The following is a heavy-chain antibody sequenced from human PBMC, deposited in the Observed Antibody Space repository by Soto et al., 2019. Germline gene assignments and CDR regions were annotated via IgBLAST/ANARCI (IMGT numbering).Heavy chain of an antibody. CDR1: GYTFTSYG. D-gene: IGHD3-22*01. V-gene: IGHV1-18*04. CDR3: ARLEDSSGYGDFGY. Sequence: ASVKVSCKASGYTFTSYGISWVRQAPGQGLEWMGWISAYNGNTNYAQKLQGRVTMTTDTSTSTAYMELRSLRSDDTAVYYCARLEDSSGYGDFGYWGQGTLVTVSS. CDR2: ISAYNGNT. J-gene: IGHJ4*02.